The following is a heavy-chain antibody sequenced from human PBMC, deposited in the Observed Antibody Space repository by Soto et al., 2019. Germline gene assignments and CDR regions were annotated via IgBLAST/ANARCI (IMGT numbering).Heavy chain of an antibody. D-gene: IGHD2-2*01. V-gene: IGHV1-18*01. CDR2: ISAYNGNT. J-gene: IGHJ6*02. CDR1: GYTFTSYG. Sequence: QVQLVQSGAEVKKPGASVKVSCKASGYTFTSYGISWVRQAPGQGLEWMGWISAYNGNTNYAQKLQGRVTMTTDTSTSTAYIVLRSLRSDVTAVYYCASLQDIVVVPAAMTSYYYYGMDVWGQGTTVTVSS. CDR3: ASLQDIVVVPAAMTSYYYYGMDV.